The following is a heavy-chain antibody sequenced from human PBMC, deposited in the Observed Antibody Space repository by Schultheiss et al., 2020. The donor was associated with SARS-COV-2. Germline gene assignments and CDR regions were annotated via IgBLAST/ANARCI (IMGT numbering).Heavy chain of an antibody. Sequence: SVKVSCKASGYTFTGYYMHWVRQAPGQGLEWMGGIIPIFDTANYAQKFQGRVTITADKSTSTAYMELSSLRSEDTAVYYCAARSRWGSGYYDVAFDIWGQGTMVTVSS. CDR2: IIPIFDTA. J-gene: IGHJ3*02. CDR1: GYTFTGYY. V-gene: IGHV1-69*06. CDR3: AARSRWGSGYYDVAFDI. D-gene: IGHD3-22*01.